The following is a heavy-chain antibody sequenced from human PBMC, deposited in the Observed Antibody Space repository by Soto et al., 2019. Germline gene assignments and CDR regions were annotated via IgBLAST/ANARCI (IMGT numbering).Heavy chain of an antibody. D-gene: IGHD1-1*01. J-gene: IGHJ4*02. Sequence: QVQLVQSGAEVKKPGASVTISCKASGYTFTSNYMPWVRQAPGQGLEWMGIINPSGGSTTYAEKCQGRVNMTRDTSTSTVYMELSSLSSEDTAVYYCVRGGTYNALDYWGQGTLVTVSS. CDR3: VRGGTYNALDY. CDR2: INPSGGST. CDR1: GYTFTSNY. V-gene: IGHV1-46*01.